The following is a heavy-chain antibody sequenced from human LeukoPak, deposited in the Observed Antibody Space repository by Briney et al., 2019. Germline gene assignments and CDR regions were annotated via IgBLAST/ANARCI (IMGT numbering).Heavy chain of an antibody. CDR2: TSASGNT. J-gene: IGHJ4*02. Sequence: PSETRSLTCAVSGGSIPNYYWSWIRQPAGKGLEWIGRTSASGNTNYNPSLKSRVTMSADTSKNQFSLKLTSVTAADTAVYYCAREATMAVWGQGTLVTVSS. V-gene: IGHV4-4*07. CDR1: GGSIPNYY. CDR3: AREATMAV. D-gene: IGHD3-10*01.